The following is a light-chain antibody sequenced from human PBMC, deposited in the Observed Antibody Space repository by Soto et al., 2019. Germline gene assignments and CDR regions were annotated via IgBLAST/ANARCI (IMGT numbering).Light chain of an antibody. V-gene: IGLV2-8*01. J-gene: IGLJ3*02. CDR2: EVF. Sequence: QSALTQPPSASGSPGQSVTISCAGTSSDVGGYNYVSWYQKHPGKAPKLLIYEVFQRPSGVPDRFSGSKSGDTASLTVSGLQAEDEADYFCSSYSGSDNFVVFGGGTQLTVL. CDR1: SSDVGGYNY. CDR3: SSYSGSDNFVV.